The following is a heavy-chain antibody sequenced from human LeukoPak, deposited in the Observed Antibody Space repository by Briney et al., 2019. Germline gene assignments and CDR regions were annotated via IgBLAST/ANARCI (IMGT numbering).Heavy chain of an antibody. D-gene: IGHD5-24*01. CDR1: GLTFSSYS. CDR3: VRRETDGHTYY. J-gene: IGHJ4*02. Sequence: GGSLRLSCSASGLTFSSYSMHWVRQAPGKGLEYVSAISGPGDRTYYADSVKARFTISRDNSKNTVYLQMSSLRAEDTAVYYCVRRETDGHTYYWGQGTLVTVSS. V-gene: IGHV3-64D*09. CDR2: ISGPGDRT.